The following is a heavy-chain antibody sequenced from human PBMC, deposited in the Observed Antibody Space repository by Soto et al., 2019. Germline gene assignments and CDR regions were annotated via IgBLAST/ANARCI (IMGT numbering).Heavy chain of an antibody. Sequence: EVQVLQSGGGLVPPGGSLRLSCAGSGFTFINTGMSWVRQAPGQGLEWVSAITGNGDTTYYADSVKGRLTISRDNSKSTLYLQMNSLRAEDTSVSYCAKIDGDFDYWGQGTLVTVSS. V-gene: IGHV3-23*01. CDR3: AKIDGDFDY. D-gene: IGHD3-22*01. CDR2: ITGNGDTT. J-gene: IGHJ4*02. CDR1: GFTFINTG.